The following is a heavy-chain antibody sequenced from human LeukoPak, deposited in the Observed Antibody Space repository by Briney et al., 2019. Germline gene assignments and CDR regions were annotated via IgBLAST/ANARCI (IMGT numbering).Heavy chain of an antibody. J-gene: IGHJ5*02. Sequence: GASVKVSCKASGYTFTTYGLHWERQAPGQRLEWLGWIDTVNGNTRYSQNFQGRVTITRDTSAETAYMELTSLRSEDTALYYCARDRFGRGELSPPDHWGQGTLVTVSS. V-gene: IGHV1-3*04. CDR3: ARDRFGRGELSPPDH. CDR2: IDTVNGNT. CDR1: GYTFTTYG. D-gene: IGHD3-16*02.